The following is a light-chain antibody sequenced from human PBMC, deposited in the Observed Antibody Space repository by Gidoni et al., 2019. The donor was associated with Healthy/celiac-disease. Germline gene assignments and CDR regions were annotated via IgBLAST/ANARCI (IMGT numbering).Light chain of an antibody. CDR3: QQSYSAKWT. J-gene: IGKJ1*01. CDR2: AAS. V-gene: IGKV1-39*01. CDR1: QTISSY. Sequence: DIQITQSPSSLSSSVGDRVTITCRASQTISSYLNWYQQKPGKAPKLLISAASSLQRGVPSRFSGSGSGTDFNLTISSLQPEDVATYYCQQSYSAKWTFGQGTKVEIK.